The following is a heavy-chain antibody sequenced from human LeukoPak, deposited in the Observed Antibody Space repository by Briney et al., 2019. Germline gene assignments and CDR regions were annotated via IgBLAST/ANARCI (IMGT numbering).Heavy chain of an antibody. J-gene: IGHJ6*03. CDR2: ISSSSSYI. CDR1: GFTFSSYS. V-gene: IGHV3-21*01. D-gene: IGHD3-16*01. Sequence: GGSLRLSCAASGFTFSSYSMTWVRQAPGGGLEWVSSISSSSSYIYYADSVKGRFTISRDNAKNSLYLQMNSLRAEDTAVYWCARDQFASSAQYFYYMDVWGKGTTVTVSS. CDR3: ARDQFASSAQYFYYMDV.